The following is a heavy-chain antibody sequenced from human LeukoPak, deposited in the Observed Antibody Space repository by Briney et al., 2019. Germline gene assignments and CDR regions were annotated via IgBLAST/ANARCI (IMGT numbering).Heavy chain of an antibody. J-gene: IGHJ4*01. V-gene: IGHV3-23*01. CDR2: ISPGGGPT. Sequence: GGSLRLSCAGSGFPFSIYGMNWVRQAPGKGLEWVSGISPGGGPTYYADSVKGRFTISRDDSKNTLYLQMNNLRPEDTALYYCSTNPRLLMYWGHGTLVTVSS. CDR3: STNPRLLMY. CDR1: GFPFSIYG. D-gene: IGHD2-8*01.